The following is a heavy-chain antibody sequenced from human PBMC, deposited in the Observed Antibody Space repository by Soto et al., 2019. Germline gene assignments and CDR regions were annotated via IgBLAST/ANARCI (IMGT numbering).Heavy chain of an antibody. V-gene: IGHV5-51*01. J-gene: IGHJ4*02. CDR1: GYSFSTYW. Sequence: PGESLKISCKGSGYSFSTYWIGWVRQMPGKGLEWMGIIYPGDSDTRYSPSFQGQVTISADKSITTAYLQWKSLKASDTAMYYCARSPTSISNHYYSDCWGQGTRVTVSS. CDR3: ARSPTSISNHYYSDC. CDR2: IYPGDSDT.